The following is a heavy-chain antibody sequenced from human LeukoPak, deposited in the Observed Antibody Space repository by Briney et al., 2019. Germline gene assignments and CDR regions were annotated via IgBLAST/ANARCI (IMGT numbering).Heavy chain of an antibody. V-gene: IGHV4-39*07. CDR1: GGSITSSSYY. Sequence: PSETLSLTCTVSGGSITSSSYYWGWIRQPPGKGLEWIGSVYYSGSTYYNPSLKSRVTISVDTSKNQFSLKLSSVTAADTAVYYCARGGGSYRSSFGYWGQGTLVTVSS. J-gene: IGHJ4*02. D-gene: IGHD1-26*01. CDR3: ARGGGSYRSSFGY. CDR2: VYYSGST.